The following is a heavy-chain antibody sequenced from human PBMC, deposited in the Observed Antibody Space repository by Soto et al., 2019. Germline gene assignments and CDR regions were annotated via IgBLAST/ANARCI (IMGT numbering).Heavy chain of an antibody. CDR3: ARLDHYYDNPGY. D-gene: IGHD3-22*01. J-gene: IGHJ4*02. V-gene: IGHV4-59*08. Sequence: PSETLSLTCTISGGSIRSFYWSWIRQPPGKGLEWIGYIYYSGSTNYNPSLKSRVTISVDTSKNQFSLKLSSVTAADTAVYYCARLDHYYDNPGYWGQGTLVTVS. CDR2: IYYSGST. CDR1: GGSIRSFY.